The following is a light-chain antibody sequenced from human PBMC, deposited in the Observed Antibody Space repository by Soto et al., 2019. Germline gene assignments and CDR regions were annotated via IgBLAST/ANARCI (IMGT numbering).Light chain of an antibody. CDR3: SARDYGLSVPVV. CDR2: RNN. J-gene: IGLJ2*01. V-gene: IGLV1-47*01. Sequence: QPVLTQPPSASGTPGQRVTISCSGSSSNIGSNYLYWYHQLPGTAPKLLIYRNNQRPSGVPDRFSGSKSDTSASLAISVLRSEDEADDYYSARDYGLSVPVVFGGGTKLTVL. CDR1: SSNIGSNY.